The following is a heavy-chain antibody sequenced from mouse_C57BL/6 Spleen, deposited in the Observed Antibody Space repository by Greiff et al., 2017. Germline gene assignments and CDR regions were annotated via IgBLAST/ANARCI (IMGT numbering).Heavy chain of an antibody. CDR3: ARVDTTVVATEAMDY. V-gene: IGHV1-82*01. Sequence: VQLQQSGPELVKPGASVKISCKASCYAFSSSWMNWVKQRPGKGLEWIGRIYPGDGDTNYNGKFKGKATLTADKSSSTAYMQLSSLTSEDSAVYFCARVDTTVVATEAMDYWGQGTSVTVSS. CDR1: CYAFSSSW. D-gene: IGHD1-1*01. J-gene: IGHJ4*01. CDR2: IYPGDGDT.